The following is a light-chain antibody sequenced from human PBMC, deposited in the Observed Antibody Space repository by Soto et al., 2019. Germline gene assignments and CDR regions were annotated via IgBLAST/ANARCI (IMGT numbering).Light chain of an antibody. V-gene: IGKV1-27*01. J-gene: IGKJ4*02. CDR3: QKYSGWPRT. CDR2: AAS. CDR1: QGISTY. Sequence: DIEMTQSPSSLSASVGDRVTITCRATQGISTYLVWYQQKPGPVPKLLIYAASTLQTGVPSRFSGSGSGTEFTLTISSLQSGDFATYYCQKYSGWPRTFGGGTKVEIK.